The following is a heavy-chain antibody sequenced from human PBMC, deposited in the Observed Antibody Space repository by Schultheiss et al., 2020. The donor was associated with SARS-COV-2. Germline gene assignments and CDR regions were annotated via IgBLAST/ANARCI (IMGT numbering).Heavy chain of an antibody. CDR3: ARTYGYGMDV. J-gene: IGHJ6*02. D-gene: IGHD4-17*01. V-gene: IGHV4-61*05. Sequence: SETLSLTCTVSGGSISSSSYYWGWIRQPPGKGLEWIGYIYYSGSTNYNPSLKSRVTMSVDTSKNQFSLKLSSVTAADTAVYYCARTYGYGMDVWGQGTTVTVSS. CDR1: GGSISSSSYY. CDR2: IYYSGST.